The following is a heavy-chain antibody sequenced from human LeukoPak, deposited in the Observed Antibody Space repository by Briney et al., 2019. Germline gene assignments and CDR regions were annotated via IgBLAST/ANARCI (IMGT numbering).Heavy chain of an antibody. CDR1: GFTFSSDS. V-gene: IGHV3-21*01. J-gene: IGHJ4*02. Sequence: GGPLRFTCAAAGFTFSSDSMNWVRQDPGKGLEWVSSISSSSSYIYYADSVKGRFTISRDNANNSLYLQMNSLRAEDTTVYYCARGDSGGMDYWGQGTLVTVSS. D-gene: IGHD3-16*01. CDR3: ARGDSGGMDY. CDR2: ISSSSSYI.